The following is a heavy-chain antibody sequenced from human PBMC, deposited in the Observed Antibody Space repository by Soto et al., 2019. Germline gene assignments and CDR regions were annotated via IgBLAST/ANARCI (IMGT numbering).Heavy chain of an antibody. D-gene: IGHD3-10*01. CDR3: ARVLYYGAGSYSPYGMDV. Sequence: QVQLVQSGAEVKKPGSSVKVSCKTSGVSFNNNGIGWVRQAPGHGLEWMGGVSPPFRTSTYARKFQGRISITADASTGTVNMELSSLTSEDTAQYYCARVLYYGAGSYSPYGMDVWGQGNTVTVSS. CDR2: VSPPFRTS. CDR1: GVSFNNNG. V-gene: IGHV1-69*01. J-gene: IGHJ6*02.